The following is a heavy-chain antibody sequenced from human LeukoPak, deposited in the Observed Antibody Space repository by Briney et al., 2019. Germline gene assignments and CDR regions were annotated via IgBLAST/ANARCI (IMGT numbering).Heavy chain of an antibody. CDR3: ARVYDSSGYYWDYYYYYGMDV. CDR2: T. Sequence: TNYNPSLKSRVTISVDTSKNQFSLKLSSVTAADTAVYYCARVYDSSGYYWDYYYYYGMDVWGKGTTVTVSS. D-gene: IGHD3-22*01. V-gene: IGHV4-34*01. J-gene: IGHJ6*04.